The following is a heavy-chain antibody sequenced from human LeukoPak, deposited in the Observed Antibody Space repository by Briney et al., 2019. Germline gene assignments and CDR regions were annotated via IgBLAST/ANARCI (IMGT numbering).Heavy chain of an antibody. J-gene: IGHJ4*02. CDR3: ARAYLLTLDTAMVTQPGYFDY. V-gene: IGHV4-34*01. Sequence: SETLSLTCAVYGGSFSGYYWSWIRQPPGKGLEWIGEINHSGSTNYNPSLKSRVTISVDTSKNQFSLKLSSVTAADTAVYYCARAYLLTLDTAMVTQPGYFDYWGQGTLVTVSS. CDR2: INHSGST. CDR1: GGSFSGYY. D-gene: IGHD5-18*01.